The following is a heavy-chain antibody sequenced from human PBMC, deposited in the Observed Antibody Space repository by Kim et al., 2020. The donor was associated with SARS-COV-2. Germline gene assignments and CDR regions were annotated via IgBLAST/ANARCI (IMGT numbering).Heavy chain of an antibody. CDR2: VFDSGST. CDR3: ARGRGGPLSRHHYY. D-gene: IGHD2-15*01. J-gene: IGHJ6*01. CDR1: GDSISGYS. Sequence: SETLSLTCTVSGDSISGYSRNWIRQPPGKGPEWIGYVFDSGSTNYNPSLKSRVTISVDTTNNLFSLKLSSVTAADTAVYYCARGRGGPLSRHHYY. V-gene: IGHV4-59*08.